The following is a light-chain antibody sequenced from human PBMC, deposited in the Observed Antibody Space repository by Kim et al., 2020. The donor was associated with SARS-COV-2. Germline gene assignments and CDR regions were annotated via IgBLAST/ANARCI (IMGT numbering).Light chain of an antibody. J-gene: IGLJ1*01. CDR3: QAWDSNTVV. Sequence: SYELTQPPSVSVSPGQTASITCSGDKLGDKYACWYQQKPGQSPLLVIYQDTKRPSGIPERFSGSNSGNTATLTISETQAMDEADYYCQAWDSNTVVFGTG. CDR2: QDT. V-gene: IGLV3-1*01. CDR1: KLGDKY.